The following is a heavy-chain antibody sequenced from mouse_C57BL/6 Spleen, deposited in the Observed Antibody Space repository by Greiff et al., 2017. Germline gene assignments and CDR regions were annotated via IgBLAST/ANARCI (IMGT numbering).Heavy chain of an antibody. Sequence: ESGPGLVKPSQSLSLTCSVTGYSITSGYYWNWIRQFPGNKLEWMGYISYDGSNNYNPSLKNRISITRDTSKNQFFLKLNSVTTEDTATYYCARVYGNYELYFDYWGQGTTLTVSS. J-gene: IGHJ2*01. CDR3: ARVYGNYELYFDY. CDR1: GYSITSGYY. V-gene: IGHV3-6*01. D-gene: IGHD2-1*01. CDR2: ISYDGSN.